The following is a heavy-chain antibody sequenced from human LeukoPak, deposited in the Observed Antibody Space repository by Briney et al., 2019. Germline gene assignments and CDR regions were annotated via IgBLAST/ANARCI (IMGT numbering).Heavy chain of an antibody. CDR1: GDSVSGVY. CDR3: ARGRGPRGDYFDY. V-gene: IGHV4-59*08. CDR2: VYYSGDT. D-gene: IGHD3-10*01. Sequence: SETLSLTCTVSGDSVSGVYWSWIRQPPGKGLEWIGYVYYSGDTNYNPSLKSRVTMSLDTSKNQVSLRLSSVTAADTAVYYCARGRGPRGDYFDYWGQGTLVTVSS. J-gene: IGHJ4*02.